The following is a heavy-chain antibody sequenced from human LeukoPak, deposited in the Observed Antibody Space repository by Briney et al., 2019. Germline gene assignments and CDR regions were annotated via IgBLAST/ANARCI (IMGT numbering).Heavy chain of an antibody. J-gene: IGHJ6*02. Sequence: GGSLRLSCAASGFTFSSYWMHWVRQAPGKGLLWVSRINSDGTTTYYADSVKGRFTISRDNAKNTLYLQMNRLRAEDTAVYYCARGNYYGMDVWGQGTTVTVSS. CDR1: GFTFSSYW. CDR2: INSDGTTT. CDR3: ARGNYYGMDV. V-gene: IGHV3-74*01.